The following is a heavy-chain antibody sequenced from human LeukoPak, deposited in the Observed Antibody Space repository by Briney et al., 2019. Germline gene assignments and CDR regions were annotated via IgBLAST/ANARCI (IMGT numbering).Heavy chain of an antibody. V-gene: IGHV3-30*18. D-gene: IGHD1-14*01. CDR1: GFTFRSFG. CDR2: ISYDGSNK. CDR3: AKYNLAARDSVWRDY. J-gene: IGHJ4*02. Sequence: GGSLRLSCAASGFTFRSFGIHCVRQAPGKGLEWVAVISYDGSNKYYADSVKGRFTISRDNSKNTLYLQLNSLRAEDTAVYYCAKYNLAARDSVWRDYWGQGTLVTVSS.